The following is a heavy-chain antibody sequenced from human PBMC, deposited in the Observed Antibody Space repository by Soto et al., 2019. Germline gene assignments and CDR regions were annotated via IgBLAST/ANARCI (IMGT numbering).Heavy chain of an antibody. D-gene: IGHD3-10*01. J-gene: IGHJ5*02. CDR1: GGSIISGGYY. V-gene: IGHV4-31*03. CDR2: IYYSGST. Sequence: SETLSLTCTVSGGSIISGGYYWILIRQHPGKGLEWIGYIYYSGSTYYNPSLKSRVTISVDTSKNQFSLKLSSVTAADTAVYYCAVRHEGSGSYYINWLDPLCQGTVVPVAS. CDR3: AVRHEGSGSYYINWLDP.